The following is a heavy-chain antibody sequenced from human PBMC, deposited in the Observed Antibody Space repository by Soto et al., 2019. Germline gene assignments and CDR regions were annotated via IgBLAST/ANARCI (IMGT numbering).Heavy chain of an antibody. V-gene: IGHV4-39*01. CDR1: GGSINSSSYY. J-gene: IGHJ6*02. CDR2: IYYSGST. CDR3: ASSNIAATGFYYYGMDV. D-gene: IGHD6-13*01. Sequence: PSETMYLTCTVSGGSINSSSYYWGWIRQPPGKGLEWIGSIYYSGSTYYNPSLKSRVTISVDTSKNQFSLKLSSVTAADTAVYYCASSNIAATGFYYYGMDVWGRGTTVTVSS.